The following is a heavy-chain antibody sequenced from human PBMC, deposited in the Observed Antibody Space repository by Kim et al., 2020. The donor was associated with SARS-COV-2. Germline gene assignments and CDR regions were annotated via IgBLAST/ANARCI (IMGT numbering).Heavy chain of an antibody. CDR2: IYYSGSA. V-gene: IGHV4-39*01. CDR1: GGSISSSSYY. D-gene: IGHD6-13*01. J-gene: IGHJ4*02. CDR3: ARRAEGIIAAGPTYYFDY. Sequence: SETLSLTCTVSGGSISSSSYYWGWIRQPPGKGLEWIGSIYYSGSAYYNPSLKSRVTISVDTSKNQFSLNLRSVTAADTAVYYCARRAEGIIAAGPTYYFDYWGQGTLVPVSS.